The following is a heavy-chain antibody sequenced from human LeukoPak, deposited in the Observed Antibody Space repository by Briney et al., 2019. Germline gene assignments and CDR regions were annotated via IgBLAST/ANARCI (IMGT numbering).Heavy chain of an antibody. CDR2: VYYSGTS. D-gene: IGHD1-26*01. V-gene: IGHV4-59*01. Sequence: PSETLSLTCTVSGGYISSYYWSWVRQSPGKGLEWIGYVYYSGTSNYNPSLKSRVTISVDTSKNQFFLILSSVTAADTAVYYCARAYSGSYSYFDHWGKGTLVTVSS. J-gene: IGHJ4*02. CDR3: ARAYSGSYSYFDH. CDR1: GGYISSYY.